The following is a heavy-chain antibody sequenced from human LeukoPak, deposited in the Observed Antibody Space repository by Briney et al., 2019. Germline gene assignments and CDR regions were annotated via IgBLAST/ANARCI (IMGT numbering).Heavy chain of an antibody. CDR1: GFTFSSYD. CDR2: IWYDGSNK. Sequence: GSLRLSCAASGFTFSSYDMHWVRQAPGKGLEWVAVIWYDGSNKYYADSVKGRFTISRDNSKNTLYLQMNSLRAEDTAVYYCAREDSSGYFCDYWGQGTLVTVSS. CDR3: AREDSSGYFCDY. J-gene: IGHJ4*02. V-gene: IGHV3-33*01. D-gene: IGHD3-22*01.